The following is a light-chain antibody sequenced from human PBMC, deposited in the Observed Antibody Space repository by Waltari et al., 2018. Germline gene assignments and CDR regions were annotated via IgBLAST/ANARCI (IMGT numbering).Light chain of an antibody. J-gene: IGLJ2*01. Sequence: QSVLIQPPSESGTPGQRVTIPCSGSRSNIGRNTAQLYPPLPGTAPKVVMHSNNQRPSGVPDRFSGSKSGTSASLASSGLQSEDEADYYCEAWDDSLNVVVFGGGTKLTVL. CDR1: RSNIGRNT. V-gene: IGLV1-44*01. CDR2: SNN. CDR3: EAWDDSLNVVV.